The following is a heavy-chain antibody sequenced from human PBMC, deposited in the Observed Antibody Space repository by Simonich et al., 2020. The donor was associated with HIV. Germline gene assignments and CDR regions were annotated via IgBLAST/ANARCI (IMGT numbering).Heavy chain of an antibody. CDR3: ARDKRQWLVSYYYYGMDV. V-gene: IGHV3-7*01. J-gene: IGHJ6*02. D-gene: IGHD6-19*01. CDR2: IKQDGSEK. Sequence: EVQLVESGGGLVQPGGSLRLSCAASGFTFSSYWMNWVRQAPRKWSEWVDNIKQDGSEKYYVDSVKGRFTISRDNAKNSLYLQMNSLRAEDTAVYYCARDKRQWLVSYYYYGMDVWGQGTTVTVSS. CDR1: GFTFSSYW.